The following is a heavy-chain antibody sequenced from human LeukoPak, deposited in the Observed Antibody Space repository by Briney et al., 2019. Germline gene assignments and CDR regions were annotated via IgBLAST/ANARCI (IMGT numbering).Heavy chain of an antibody. CDR1: GGSISSYY. Sequence: PSETLSLTCTVSGGSISSYYWSWIRQPPGKGLEWIGYIYYSGSTNYNPSLKSRVTMSVDTSKNQFSLKLSSVTAADTAVYYCARGDGSSWYSTFDYWGQGTLVTVSS. CDR3: ARGDGSSWYSTFDY. V-gene: IGHV4-59*12. D-gene: IGHD6-13*01. J-gene: IGHJ4*02. CDR2: IYYSGST.